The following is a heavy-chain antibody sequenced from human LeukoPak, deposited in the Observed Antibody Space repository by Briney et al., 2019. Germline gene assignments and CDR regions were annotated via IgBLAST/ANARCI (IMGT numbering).Heavy chain of an antibody. CDR1: GYTFTSYD. J-gene: IGHJ4*02. CDR2: MNPSGGST. Sequence: ASVKVSCKASGYTFTSYDINWVRQATGQGLEWMGWMNPSGGSTSYAQKFQGRVTMTRDTSTSTVYMELSSLRSEDTAVYYCARVGSLGALPELDYWGQGTLVTVSS. D-gene: IGHD1-14*01. V-gene: IGHV1-8*01. CDR3: ARVGSLGALPELDY.